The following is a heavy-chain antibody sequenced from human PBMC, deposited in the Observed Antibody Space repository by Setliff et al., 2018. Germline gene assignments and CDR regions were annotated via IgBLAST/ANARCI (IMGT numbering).Heavy chain of an antibody. V-gene: IGHV3-30*01. Sequence: QPGGSLRLSCAASGVAFRTHPMHWARQAPGKGLEWLAVTSYDGINQYYADSVQGRFTIFRDNSKNTLYLQMNSLRTEDTAVYYCARDGADSGSYGVPEYWGQGTLVTVSS. J-gene: IGHJ4*02. D-gene: IGHD1-26*01. CDR2: TSYDGINQ. CDR3: ARDGADSGSYGVPEY. CDR1: GVAFRTHP.